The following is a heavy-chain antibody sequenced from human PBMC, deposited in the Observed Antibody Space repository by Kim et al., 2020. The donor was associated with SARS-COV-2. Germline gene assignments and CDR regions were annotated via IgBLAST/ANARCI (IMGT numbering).Heavy chain of an antibody. J-gene: IGHJ4*02. V-gene: IGHV3-43*02. CDR1: GFTFDDYA. CDR3: AKDYSHYYLRGYSYGYVY. CDR2: ISGDGGST. Sequence: GGSLRLSCAASGFTFDDYAMHWVRQAPGKGLEWVSLISGDGGSTYYADSVKGRFTISRDNSKNSLYLQMNSLRTEDTALYYCAKDYSHYYLRGYSYGYVYWGQGTLVTVSS. D-gene: IGHD5-18*01.